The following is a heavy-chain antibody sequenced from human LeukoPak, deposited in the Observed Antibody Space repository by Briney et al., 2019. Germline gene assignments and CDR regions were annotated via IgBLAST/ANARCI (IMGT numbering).Heavy chain of an antibody. V-gene: IGHV4-34*01. CDR3: ARAGVLEWSQSAFDI. D-gene: IGHD3-3*01. Sequence: GSLRLSCAASGFTFSSYAMSWIRQPPGKELEWIGEINHSGSTNYNPSLKSRVTISVDTSKNQFSLKLSSVTAADTAVYYCARAGVLEWSQSAFDIWGQGTMVTVSS. CDR2: INHSGST. J-gene: IGHJ3*02. CDR1: GFTFSSYA.